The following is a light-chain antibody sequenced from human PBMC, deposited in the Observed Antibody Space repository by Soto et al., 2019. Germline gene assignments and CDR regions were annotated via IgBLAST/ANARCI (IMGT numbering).Light chain of an antibody. J-gene: IGLJ1*01. CDR2: LND. V-gene: IGLV1-44*01. CDR3: AAWDDGLNAL. Sequence: QSVLTQPPSLSATPGQRVNISCSGSFSNIGDNAVNWYQQLPGAAPKLLIYLNDQRPSGVPDRFSGSKSGTSAFLAISGLQSEDEADYYRAAWDDGLNALFGTGTKVTVL. CDR1: FSNIGDNA.